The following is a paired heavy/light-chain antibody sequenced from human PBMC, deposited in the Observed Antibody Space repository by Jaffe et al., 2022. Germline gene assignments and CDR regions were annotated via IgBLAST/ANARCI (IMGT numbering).Light chain of an antibody. V-gene: IGKV1-5*03. J-gene: IGKJ3*01. Sequence: DIQMTQSPSTLSASVGDRVTITCRASQSISSWLAWYQQKPGKAPKLLIYKASSLESGVPSRFSGSGSGTEFTLTISSLQPDDFATYYCQQYNSYPFTFGPGTKVDIK. CDR2: KAS. CDR1: QSISSW. CDR3: QQYNSYPFT.
Heavy chain of an antibody. J-gene: IGHJ4*02. CDR2: ISSSSSTI. CDR1: GFTFSSYS. CDR3: ARDRGTHSSSWSRDPQYYFDY. Sequence: EVQLVESGGGLVQPGGSLRLSCAASGFTFSSYSMNWVRQAPGKGLEWVSYISSSSSTIYYADSVKGRFTISRDNAKNSLYLQMNSLRAEDTAVYYCARDRGTHSSSWSRDPQYYFDYWGQGTLVTVSS. V-gene: IGHV3-48*01. D-gene: IGHD6-13*01.